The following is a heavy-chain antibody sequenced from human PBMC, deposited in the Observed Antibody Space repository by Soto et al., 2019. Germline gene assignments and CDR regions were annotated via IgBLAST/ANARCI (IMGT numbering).Heavy chain of an antibody. V-gene: IGHV4-39*01. CDR2: ISYSGST. CDR3: ARTYVTDVVVVPASKDYMDV. D-gene: IGHD2-2*01. Sequence: SETLSLTCTVSCCSISSSSSSWGWVRPPPGKGLGWLGIISYSGSTYYSPSLKSRVTISVDASKNLFSLKLSSVTAADTAVYYCARTYVTDVVVVPASKDYMDVWGKGTTVTVSS. J-gene: IGHJ6*03. CDR1: CCSISSSSSS.